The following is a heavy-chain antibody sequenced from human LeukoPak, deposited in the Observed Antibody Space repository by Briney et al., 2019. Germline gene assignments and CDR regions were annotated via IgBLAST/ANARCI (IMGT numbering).Heavy chain of an antibody. Sequence: GASVKGSCKASGYTFTSYDINWVRQATGQGLEWMGWMNPNSGNTGYAQKFQGRVTITRNTSISTAYMELSSLRSEDTAVYYCARQGSSWYHDAFDIWGQGTMVTVSS. V-gene: IGHV1-8*03. CDR2: MNPNSGNT. D-gene: IGHD6-13*01. CDR1: GYTFTSYD. J-gene: IGHJ3*02. CDR3: ARQGSSWYHDAFDI.